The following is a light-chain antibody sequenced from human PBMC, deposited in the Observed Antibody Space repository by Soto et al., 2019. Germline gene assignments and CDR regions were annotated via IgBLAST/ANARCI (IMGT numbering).Light chain of an antibody. V-gene: IGKV3-11*01. CDR1: QIVSDNY. CDR3: LQRTNWPPGWT. J-gene: IGKJ1*01. CDR2: DAS. Sequence: DIVLTHSPGTLSLSQGERATLSCRASQIVSDNYLAWYQQKPGQAPRLLIYDASNRATGIPARFSGSGSGTDFTLTISSLEPEDFAVYYCLQRTNWPPGWTFGQGTKVDNK.